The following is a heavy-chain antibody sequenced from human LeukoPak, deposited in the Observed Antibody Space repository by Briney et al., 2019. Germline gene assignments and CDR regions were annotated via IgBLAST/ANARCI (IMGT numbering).Heavy chain of an antibody. CDR1: GFTFSSYA. D-gene: IGHD1-26*01. Sequence: GGSLRLSCAASGFTFSSYAMSWVRQAPGKGLEWVPAISGSGGSTYYADSVKGRFTISRDNSKNTLYLQMNSLRAEDTAVYYCAKDLRIVGATEDKVDYWGQGTLVTVSS. CDR2: ISGSGGST. CDR3: AKDLRIVGATEDKVDY. V-gene: IGHV3-23*01. J-gene: IGHJ4*02.